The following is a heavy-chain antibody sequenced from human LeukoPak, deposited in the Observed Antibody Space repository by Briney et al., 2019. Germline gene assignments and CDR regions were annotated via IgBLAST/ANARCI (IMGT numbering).Heavy chain of an antibody. Sequence: GGSLRLSCAASGFTFSSYSMNWVRQAPGKGLEWVSSISSSSSYIYYADSVKGRFTISRDNAKNSLYLQMNSLRAEDTAVYYCARFAFYYDSSGYYQLGPYYYYGMDVWGQGTTVTVSS. CDR3: ARFAFYYDSSGYYQLGPYYYYGMDV. J-gene: IGHJ6*02. D-gene: IGHD3-22*01. CDR2: ISSSSSYI. V-gene: IGHV3-21*01. CDR1: GFTFSSYS.